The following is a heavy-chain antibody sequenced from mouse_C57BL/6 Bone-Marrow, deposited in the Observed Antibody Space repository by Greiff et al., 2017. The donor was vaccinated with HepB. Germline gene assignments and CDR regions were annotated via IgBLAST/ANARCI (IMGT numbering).Heavy chain of an antibody. CDR1: GFNIKDDY. Sequence: DVKLQESGAELVRPGASVKLSCTASGFNIKDDYMHWVKQRPEQGLEWIGWIDPENGDTEYASKFQGKATITADTSSNTAYLQLSSLTSEDTAVYYCTVDYDGYFDVWGTGTTVTVSS. J-gene: IGHJ1*03. V-gene: IGHV14-4*01. CDR3: TVDYDGYFDV. CDR2: IDPENGDT. D-gene: IGHD2-4*01.